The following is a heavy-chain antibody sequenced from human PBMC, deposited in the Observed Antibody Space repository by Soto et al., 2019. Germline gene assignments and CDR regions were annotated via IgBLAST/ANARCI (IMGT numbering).Heavy chain of an antibody. CDR1: GYTFTSYD. CDR3: ARGPGAAMADPYYLDY. D-gene: IGHD5-18*01. V-gene: IGHV1-8*01. CDR2: MNPDSGNT. Sequence: ASVKVSCKTSGYTFTSYDINWVRQAIGQGLEWMGWMNPDSGNTGFEQKFQGRVTMTRNTSISTAYMELSSLRSEDTAIYYCARGPGAAMADPYYLDYWGQGTLVTVSS. J-gene: IGHJ4*02.